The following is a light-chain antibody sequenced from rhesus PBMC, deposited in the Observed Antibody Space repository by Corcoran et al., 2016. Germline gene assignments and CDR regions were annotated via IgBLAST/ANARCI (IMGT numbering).Light chain of an antibody. J-gene: IGKJ2*01. V-gene: IGKV1-74*01. Sequence: DIQMTQSPSSLSASVGDRVTITCRARENVNKYLNWYQQKPGKTPKLLIYKTSTLQSGVPSMFSGSGSGPDYTFTISSLQPEDVATYYCQHAYGTPHSFGQGTKVEIK. CDR1: ENVNKY. CDR3: QHAYGTPHS. CDR2: KTS.